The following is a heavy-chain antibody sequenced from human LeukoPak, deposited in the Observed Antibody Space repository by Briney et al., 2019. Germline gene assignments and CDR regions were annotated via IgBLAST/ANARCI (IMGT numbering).Heavy chain of an antibody. CDR2: INPNSGGT. J-gene: IGHJ1*01. D-gene: IGHD3-22*01. CDR1: GYTFTGYY. V-gene: IGHV1-2*02. Sequence: ASVKVSCKASGYTFTGYYMHWVRQAPGQGLEWMGWINPNSGGTNYAQKFQGRVTMTRDTSISTAYMELSRLRSDDTAVYYCVREDLYYYDSSGSEYFQHWGQGTLVTVSS. CDR3: VREDLYYYDSSGSEYFQH.